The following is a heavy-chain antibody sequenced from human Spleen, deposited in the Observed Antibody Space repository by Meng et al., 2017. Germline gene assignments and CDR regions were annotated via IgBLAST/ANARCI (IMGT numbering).Heavy chain of an antibody. CDR2: INTDGSTT. CDR1: GFTFSSHA. V-gene: IGHV3-74*01. J-gene: IGHJ4*02. CDR3: ARDRGGIFAY. D-gene: IGHD4-23*01. Sequence: GESLKISCAASGFTFSSHAMHLVRQAPGKGLVWVSRINTDGSTTSYADSVKGRFTISSDNAKNTLYLQMNSLRAEDTAVYFCARDRGGIFAYWGQGALVTVSS.